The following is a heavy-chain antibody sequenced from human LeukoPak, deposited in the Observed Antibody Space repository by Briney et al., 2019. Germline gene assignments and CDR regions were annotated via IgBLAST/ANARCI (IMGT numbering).Heavy chain of an antibody. D-gene: IGHD3-3*01. CDR3: ARVRRDFWSCGRNDAFDI. CDR1: GGSLSSSSYY. CDR2: IYYSGST. V-gene: IGHV4-39*01. Sequence: SETLSLTCTVSGGSLSSSSYYWGWIRQPPGKGLEWIGSIYYSGSTYYNPSLKSRVTISVDTSKNQFSLKLSSVTAADTAVYYCARVRRDFWSCGRNDAFDIWGQGTMVTVSS. J-gene: IGHJ3*02.